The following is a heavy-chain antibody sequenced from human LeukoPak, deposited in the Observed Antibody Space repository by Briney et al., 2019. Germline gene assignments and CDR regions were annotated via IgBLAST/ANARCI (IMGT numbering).Heavy chain of an antibody. Sequence: GSLRLSCAASGFTFSSYAMSWFRQPPGKGLEWIANIYYSGSTNYNPSLKSRVTISVDTSKNQFSLKLSSVTAADTAVYYCARPRRSGWYGNNWFDPWGQGTLVTVSS. J-gene: IGHJ5*02. V-gene: IGHV4-34*01. D-gene: IGHD6-19*01. CDR2: IYYSGST. CDR1: GFTFSSYA. CDR3: ARPRRSGWYGNNWFDP.